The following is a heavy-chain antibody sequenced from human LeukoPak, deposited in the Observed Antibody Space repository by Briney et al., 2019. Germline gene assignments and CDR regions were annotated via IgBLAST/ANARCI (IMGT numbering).Heavy chain of an antibody. D-gene: IGHD3-22*01. Sequence: ASVKVSCKASGYTFTSYGISWVRQAPGQGLEWMGWISAYNGNTGYAQKFQGRVTITRNTSISTAYMELSSLRSDDTAVYYCARDLFPAYYYDSSGYNWFDPWGQGTLDTVSS. CDR1: GYTFTSYG. CDR3: ARDLFPAYYYDSSGYNWFDP. V-gene: IGHV1-18*01. J-gene: IGHJ5*02. CDR2: ISAYNGNT.